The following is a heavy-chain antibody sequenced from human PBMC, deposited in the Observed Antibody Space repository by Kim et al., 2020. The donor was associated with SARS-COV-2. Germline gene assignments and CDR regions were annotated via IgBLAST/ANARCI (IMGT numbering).Heavy chain of an antibody. D-gene: IGHD6-13*01. CDR1: GGSISSYY. V-gene: IGHV4-59*01. CDR2: IYYSWST. CDR3: ARGSHSRNYYYYYAMDV. J-gene: IGHJ6*02. Sequence: SETLSLTCTASGGSISSYYWSWIRQPPGKGLEWIGYIYYSWSTNYNPSLKSRVTISVDTSKNQFSLKLSSVTAADTAVYYCARGSHSRNYYYYYAMDVWGQGTPVTVSS.